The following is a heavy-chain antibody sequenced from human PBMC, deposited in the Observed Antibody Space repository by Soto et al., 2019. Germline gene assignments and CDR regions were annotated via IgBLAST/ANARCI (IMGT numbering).Heavy chain of an antibody. CDR2: ISSYNGNT. CDR3: ERDTGNGESKGGSRFDP. CDR1: GYTFTSYG. D-gene: IGHD2-8*01. V-gene: IGHV1-18*01. J-gene: IGHJ5*02. Sequence: QVQLVQSGAEVKKPGASVKVSCKASGYTFTSYGISWVLQAPGQGLEWMGWISSYNGNTNYAQKLQGRVTMTTDTATDTAYMGLRRLTSGDTAVYDCERDTGNGESKGGSRFDPWGQGSLATVSA.